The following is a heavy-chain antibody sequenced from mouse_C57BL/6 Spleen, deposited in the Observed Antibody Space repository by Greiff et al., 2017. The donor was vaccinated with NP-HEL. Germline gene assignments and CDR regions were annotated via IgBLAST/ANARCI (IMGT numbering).Heavy chain of an antibody. CDR1: GFTFSSYG. Sequence: EVKVVESGGDLVKPGGSLKLSCAASGFTFSSYGMSWVRQTPDKRLEWVATISSGGSYTYYPASVKGRFTISRDNAKNTLYLQMSSLKSEDTAMYYCARHPGGDGGARDAMDYWGQGTSVTVSS. D-gene: IGHD3-3*01. V-gene: IGHV5-6*01. CDR3: ARHPGGDGGARDAMDY. CDR2: ISSGGSYT. J-gene: IGHJ4*01.